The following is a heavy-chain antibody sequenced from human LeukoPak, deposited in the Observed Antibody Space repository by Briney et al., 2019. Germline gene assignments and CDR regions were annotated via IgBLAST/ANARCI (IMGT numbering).Heavy chain of an antibody. CDR1: GFTFTTYG. Sequence: QLGGSLRLSWATAGFTFTTYGMHWVRQAPGKWLDWVASIWYDGSNKYYADSVQGRFTVSRDNSKNMVYLQMNSLEVGDTAVYYCSKDRCGGDCGSGGGFDYWGQGTLVTVSS. V-gene: IGHV3-30*02. D-gene: IGHD2-21*02. CDR3: SKDRCGGDCGSGGGFDY. J-gene: IGHJ4*02. CDR2: IWYDGSNK.